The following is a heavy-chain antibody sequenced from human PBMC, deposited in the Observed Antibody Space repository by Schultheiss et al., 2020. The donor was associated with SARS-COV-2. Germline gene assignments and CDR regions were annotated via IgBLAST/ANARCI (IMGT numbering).Heavy chain of an antibody. CDR2: ISWNSGSI. V-gene: IGHV3-9*01. Sequence: GGSLRLSCAASGFTFDDYAMHWVRQAPGKGLEWVSGISWNSGSIGYADSVKGRFTISRDNSKNTLYLQMNSLRAEDTAVYYCARGPGGRYYDILTGVGTDYWGQGTLVTVSS. CDR3: ARGPGGRYYDILTGVGTDY. CDR1: GFTFDDYA. D-gene: IGHD3-9*01. J-gene: IGHJ4*02.